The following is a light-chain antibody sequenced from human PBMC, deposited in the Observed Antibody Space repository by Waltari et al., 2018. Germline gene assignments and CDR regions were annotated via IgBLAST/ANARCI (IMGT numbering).Light chain of an antibody. Sequence: QSVLTQPPSVSGAPGQRVTIPYTGTSSNIGAGFEVFWYQQLPGSAPKLLIFASYKRSSGVPDRISGSTSGTSASLAITGLQAEDEADYYCQSYDSSLSGRVFGGGTRLTVL. J-gene: IGLJ3*02. V-gene: IGLV1-40*01. CDR2: ASY. CDR1: SSNIGAGFE. CDR3: QSYDSSLSGRV.